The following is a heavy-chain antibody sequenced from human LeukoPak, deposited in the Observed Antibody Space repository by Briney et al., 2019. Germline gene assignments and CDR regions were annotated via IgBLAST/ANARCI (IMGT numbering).Heavy chain of an antibody. CDR2: IPYDGSNK. J-gene: IGHJ4*02. Sequence: PGRSLRLSCAASGFTFSSYGMHWVRQAPGKGLEWVAVIPYDGSNKYYADSVKGRFTISRDNSKNTLYLQMNSLRAEDTAVYYCANDRDGSFDYWGQGTPVTVSS. V-gene: IGHV3-30*18. D-gene: IGHD5-24*01. CDR1: GFTFSSYG. CDR3: ANDRDGSFDY.